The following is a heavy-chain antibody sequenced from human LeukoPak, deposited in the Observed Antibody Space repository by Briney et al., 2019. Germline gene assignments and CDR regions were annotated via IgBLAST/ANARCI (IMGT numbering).Heavy chain of an antibody. D-gene: IGHD1-26*01. CDR1: GFSFSDFY. CDR2: IGTRSNPI. CDR3: AREARGSGRDFDY. Sequence: GGSLRLSCAASGFSFSDFYMSWIRQAPGMGLEWISYIGTRSNPIYYADSVKGRFTISRDGAKNSLYLQMNSLRDEDTAVYFCAREARGSGRDFDYWGQGTLVTVSS. V-gene: IGHV3-11*01. J-gene: IGHJ4*02.